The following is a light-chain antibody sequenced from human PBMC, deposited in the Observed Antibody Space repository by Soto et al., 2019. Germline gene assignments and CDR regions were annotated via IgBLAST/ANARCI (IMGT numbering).Light chain of an antibody. Sequence: DIQMTQSPSSLSASVGDRVTITCRASQSISSYLNWYQQKPGKAPKLLIYDASILESGVPSRFSGSRSGTEFTLTISSLQPDDFATYYCQQYNIYWTFGQGTKVDIK. V-gene: IGKV1-5*01. CDR3: QQYNIYWT. J-gene: IGKJ1*01. CDR1: QSISSY. CDR2: DAS.